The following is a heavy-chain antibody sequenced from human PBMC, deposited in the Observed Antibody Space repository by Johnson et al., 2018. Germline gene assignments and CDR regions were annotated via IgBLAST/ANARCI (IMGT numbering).Heavy chain of an antibody. CDR2: ISYDGRQK. CDR1: GFTFSSYT. D-gene: IGHD1-7*01. CDR3: TREGCGTTGTLSI. V-gene: IGHV3-30-3*01. Sequence: QVQLQESGGGVVQPGRSLRLSCAASGFTFSSYTMHWVRQAPGKGLEWVAVISYDGRQKYYADSVKGRFTNSRDNFKNTLYLQMNSLRPKDTTMNYCTREGCGTTGTLSILGQGTMVTVSS. J-gene: IGHJ3*02.